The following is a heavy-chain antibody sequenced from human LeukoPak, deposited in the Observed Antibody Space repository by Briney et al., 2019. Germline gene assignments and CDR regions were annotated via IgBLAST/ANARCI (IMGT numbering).Heavy chain of an antibody. Sequence: GGSLRLSRAASGFTFNNYAMSWVRQAPGKGLQWVSGVTASGENTYYADSVTGRFTISRDNSKNMLYLQMNSLRVEDTAVYYCANDGLGRATIREFDHWGQGTLATVSS. V-gene: IGHV3-23*01. D-gene: IGHD5-24*01. CDR1: GFTFNNYA. J-gene: IGHJ4*02. CDR2: VTASGENT. CDR3: ANDGLGRATIREFDH.